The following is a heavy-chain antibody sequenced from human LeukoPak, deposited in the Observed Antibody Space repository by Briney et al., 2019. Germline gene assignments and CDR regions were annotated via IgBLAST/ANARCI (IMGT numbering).Heavy chain of an antibody. CDR3: ARVSAAAGCYFDY. D-gene: IGHD6-13*01. Sequence: GGSLRLSCAASGFTFSSYGMHWVRQAPGKGLEWVAVIWYDGSNKYYADSVKGRFTISRDNSKNTLYLQMNSLRAEDTAVYYCARVSAAAGCYFDYWGQGTLVTVSS. CDR1: GFTFSSYG. CDR2: IWYDGSNK. J-gene: IGHJ4*02. V-gene: IGHV3-33*01.